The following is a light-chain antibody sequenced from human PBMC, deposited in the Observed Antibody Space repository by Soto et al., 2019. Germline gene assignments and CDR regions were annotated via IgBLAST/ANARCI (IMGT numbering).Light chain of an antibody. CDR2: AAS. J-gene: IGKJ1*01. V-gene: IGKV1-27*01. CDR3: QKYNSAPRT. Sequence: DIQMTQSPSSLSASVGDRVTITCRASQGISNYLAWYQQKPGKVPKLLIYAASTLQSWVPSRFSGSGSGTDFTLPISSLQPEDVATYYCQKYNSAPRTFGQGTQVEIK. CDR1: QGISNY.